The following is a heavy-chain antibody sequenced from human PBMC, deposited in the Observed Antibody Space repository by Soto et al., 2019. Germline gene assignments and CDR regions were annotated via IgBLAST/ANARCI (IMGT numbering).Heavy chain of an antibody. D-gene: IGHD6-6*01. Sequence: PSETLSLTCTVSGGSINSGTYYWSWIRQHPGKGLEWIGYIYYSVSTYYNPSLRSRVTISSDSSKNHFSLRLSSVTAADTAVYYCVRGSSSYPFDYWGQGALVTVSS. V-gene: IGHV4-31*03. J-gene: IGHJ4*02. CDR1: GGSINSGTYY. CDR2: IYYSVST. CDR3: VRGSSSYPFDY.